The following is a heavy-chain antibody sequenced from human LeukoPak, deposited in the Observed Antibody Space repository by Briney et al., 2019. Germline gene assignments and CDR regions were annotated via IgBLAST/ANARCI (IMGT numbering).Heavy chain of an antibody. J-gene: IGHJ4*02. Sequence: GGSLRLSCAASGFTFSNAWMSWVRQAPGKGLEWVGRIKSKTDGGTTDFAAPVKGRFTISRDDSKNTLYLQMNSLKTEDTAVYYCTTPLTYYDFWSDYWGQGTLVTVSS. V-gene: IGHV3-15*01. CDR2: IKSKTDGGTT. D-gene: IGHD3-3*01. CDR1: GFTFSNAW. CDR3: TTPLTYYDFWSDY.